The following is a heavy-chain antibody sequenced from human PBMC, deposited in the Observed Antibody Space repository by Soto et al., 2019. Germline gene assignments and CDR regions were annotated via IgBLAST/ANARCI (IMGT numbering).Heavy chain of an antibody. V-gene: IGHV1-8*01. Sequence: QVQLVQSGAEVKKPGASVKVSGKASGYTFTSYDINWVRQATGQGLEWMGWMNPNSGTTGNAQKFQGRVTMTRNTSISTAYMELSSLKSEDTAVYYWARERSGTPDYWGQGTLVTVSS. CDR1: GYTFTSYD. CDR2: MNPNSGTT. CDR3: ARERSGTPDY. J-gene: IGHJ4*02. D-gene: IGHD1-1*01.